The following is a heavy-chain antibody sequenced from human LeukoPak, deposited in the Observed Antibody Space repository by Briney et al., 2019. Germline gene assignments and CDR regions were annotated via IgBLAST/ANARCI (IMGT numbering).Heavy chain of an antibody. Sequence: PSETLSLTCTVSGGSISSYYWSWIRQPPGKGLEWIGYIYYSGSTNYNPSLKSRVTISVDTSKNQFSLKLSSVTAADTAVYYCARAESSGWYGNFDYWGQGTLATVSS. CDR2: IYYSGST. D-gene: IGHD6-19*01. CDR1: GGSISSYY. J-gene: IGHJ4*02. V-gene: IGHV4-59*01. CDR3: ARAESSGWYGNFDY.